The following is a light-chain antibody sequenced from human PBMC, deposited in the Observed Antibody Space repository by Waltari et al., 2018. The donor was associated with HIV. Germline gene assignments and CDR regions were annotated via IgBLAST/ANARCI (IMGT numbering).Light chain of an antibody. J-gene: IGLJ2*01. Sequence: ALTHPAAVSGSPGQSITSSFPGTSNAAGEFDLVSWYQHHPGKAPKLIIFEVNKRPSGVSNRFAGSKSGNTASLTISGLQTEDETDYYCCSYARSRSLLFGGGTKLTVL. CDR2: EVN. V-gene: IGLV2-23*02. CDR3: CSYARSRSLL. CDR1: SNAAGEFDL.